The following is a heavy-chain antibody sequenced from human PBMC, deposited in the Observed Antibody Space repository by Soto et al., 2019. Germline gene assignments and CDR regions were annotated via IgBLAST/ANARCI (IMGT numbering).Heavy chain of an antibody. J-gene: IGHJ6*03. CDR2: TYYRSKWYN. CDR3: ARDPSTHWGLRDYYYMDV. CDR1: GDSVSSNSAA. Sequence: SQTLSLTCVISGDSVSSNSAAWNWIRQSPSRGLEWLGRTYYRSKWYNDYAVSVKSRITINPDTSKNQFSLQLNSVTPEDTAVYYCARDPSTHWGLRDYYYMDVWGKGTTVTVSS. V-gene: IGHV6-1*01. D-gene: IGHD7-27*01.